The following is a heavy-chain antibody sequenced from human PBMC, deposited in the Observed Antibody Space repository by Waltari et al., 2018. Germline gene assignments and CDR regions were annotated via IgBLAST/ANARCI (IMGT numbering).Heavy chain of an antibody. D-gene: IGHD3-3*01. Sequence: QAQLQELGPGQVKPSETLSFRCAVSGGSISTSTFYWGWVRQPPGKGLEWVGSVYYNGSKFYNPSLKSRLTLSMDTSNNHFSLSLTSVTAADTAVYYCVRQRSADFWSGYFDLWGQGTLVTVSS. CDR1: GGSISTSTFY. CDR2: VYYNGSK. CDR3: VRQRSADFWSGYFDL. J-gene: IGHJ4*02. V-gene: IGHV4-39*01.